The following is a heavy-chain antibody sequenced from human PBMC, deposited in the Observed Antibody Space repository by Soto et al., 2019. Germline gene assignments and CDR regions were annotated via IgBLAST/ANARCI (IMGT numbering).Heavy chain of an antibody. J-gene: IGHJ5*02. CDR3: ARVLEVAGGFDP. D-gene: IGHD2-15*01. V-gene: IGHV1-8*01. CDR2: MNPNSGNT. Sequence: ASVKVSCKASGYTFTSYDINWVRQATGQGLEWMGWMNPNSGNTGYAQKFQGRVTMTRNTSISTAYMELSSLRSEDTAVYYCARVLEVAGGFDPWGQGTLVTVSS. CDR1: GYTFTSYD.